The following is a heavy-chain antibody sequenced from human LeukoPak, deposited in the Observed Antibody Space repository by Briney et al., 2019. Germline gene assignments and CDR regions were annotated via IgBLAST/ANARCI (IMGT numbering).Heavy chain of an antibody. J-gene: IGHJ6*03. Sequence: ASVKVSCKTSGYTFTSYGISWVPQSPGQGLEWRGWISAYNGNTNYAQKFQGRVTMTTDTSTSTAYMELRSLRSDDTAVYYCARYPRSYYYDSSGLPGIYYYYLDVWGRGTTVTVSS. V-gene: IGHV1-18*01. CDR2: ISAYNGNT. D-gene: IGHD3-22*01. CDR3: ARYPRSYYYDSSGLPGIYYYYLDV. CDR1: GYTFTSYG.